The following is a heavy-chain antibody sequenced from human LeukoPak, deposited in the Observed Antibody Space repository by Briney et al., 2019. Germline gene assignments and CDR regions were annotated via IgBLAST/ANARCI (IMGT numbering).Heavy chain of an antibody. CDR3: AKGHDYGDHFDY. Sequence: GGSLRLSCAASGFTFDDYAMHWVRQAPGKGLEWVSGISWNSGSIGYADSVKGRFTISRDNAKNSLYLQMNSLRAEDTALYYCAKGHDYGDHFDYWGQGTLVTVSS. J-gene: IGHJ4*02. V-gene: IGHV3-9*01. CDR2: ISWNSGSI. D-gene: IGHD4-17*01. CDR1: GFTFDDYA.